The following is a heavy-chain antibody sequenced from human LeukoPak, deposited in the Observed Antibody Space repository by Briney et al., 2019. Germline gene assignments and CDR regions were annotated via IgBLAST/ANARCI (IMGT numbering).Heavy chain of an antibody. V-gene: IGHV4-38-2*02. D-gene: IGHD5-12*01. CDR3: SRGRYGGYGGPSYYFDY. J-gene: IGHJ4*02. Sequence: SETLFLTCTVSGYSISSGYYWGWIRQPPGKGLEWIGSIYHSGSTYYNPSLKSRVTISVDTSKNQFSLKLSSVLAADTAVNYCSRGRYGGYGGPSYYFDYWGQGTLVTVSS. CDR2: IYHSGST. CDR1: GYSISSGYY.